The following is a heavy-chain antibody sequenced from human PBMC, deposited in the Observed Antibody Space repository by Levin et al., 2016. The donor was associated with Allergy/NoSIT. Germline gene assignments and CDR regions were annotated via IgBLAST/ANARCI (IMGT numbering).Heavy chain of an antibody. Sequence: WIRQPPGKGLEWVSTLSGRGGSTYYADSVKDRFIISRDNSKNTLYLQMSSLRVEDTAIYYCAKSAGGINDRPDHWGQGTLVTVSS. D-gene: IGHD1-14*01. V-gene: IGHV3-23*01. J-gene: IGHJ4*02. CDR3: AKSAGGINDRPDH. CDR2: LSGRGGST.